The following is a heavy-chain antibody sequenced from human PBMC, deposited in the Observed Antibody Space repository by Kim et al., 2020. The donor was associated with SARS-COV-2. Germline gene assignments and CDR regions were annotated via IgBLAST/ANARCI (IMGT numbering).Heavy chain of an antibody. CDR1: GYSFSDYY. CDR2: INPNTGGA. D-gene: IGHD1-26*01. J-gene: IGHJ6*02. CDR3: ARDRELGVGRRPRDSAYYAMDA. Sequence: ASVKVSCKASGYSFSDYYLHWVRQAPGQGFEWVGWINPNTGGADYAQRFYGRVTMTRDTSTGTVYMDLRRLTSGDTAVYYCARDRELGVGRRPRDSAYYAMDAWGQGTTVIVSS. V-gene: IGHV1-2*02.